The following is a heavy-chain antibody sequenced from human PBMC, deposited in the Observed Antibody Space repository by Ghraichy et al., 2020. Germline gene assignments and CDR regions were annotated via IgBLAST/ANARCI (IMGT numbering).Heavy chain of an antibody. V-gene: IGHV3-23*01. CDR1: GFTFSSYA. Sequence: GSLNISCAASGFTFSSYAMSWVRQAPGKGLEWVSAISGSGGSTYYADSVKGRFTISRDNSKNTLYLQMNRLRAEDTAVYYCAKVPVRYSGYVDYFDYWGQGTLVTVSS. CDR2: ISGSGGST. D-gene: IGHD5-12*01. CDR3: AKVPVRYSGYVDYFDY. J-gene: IGHJ4*02.